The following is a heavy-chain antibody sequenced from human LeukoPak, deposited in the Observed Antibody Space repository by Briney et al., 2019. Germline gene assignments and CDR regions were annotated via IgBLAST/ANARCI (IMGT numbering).Heavy chain of an antibody. D-gene: IGHD6-13*01. V-gene: IGHV4-59*01. CDR1: GGSTSSSY. CDR3: ARVVGSSSWYGGCWFDP. Sequence: PSETLSLTCTVAGGSTSSSYWRWIRQPPGKGLEWIGYIYYSGSTNYNPSLKSRVTISVYTSKNQFSLKLSSVTAADTAVYYCARVVGSSSWYGGCWFDPWGQGTLVTVSS. CDR2: IYYSGST. J-gene: IGHJ5*02.